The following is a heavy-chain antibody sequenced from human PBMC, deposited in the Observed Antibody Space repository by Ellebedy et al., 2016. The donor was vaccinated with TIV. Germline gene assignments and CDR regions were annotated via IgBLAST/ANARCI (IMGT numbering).Heavy chain of an antibody. V-gene: IGHV3-33*01. Sequence: GESLKISXAASGFTFSSYGMHWVRQAPGKGLEWVAVIWYDGSNKYYADSVKGRFTISRDNSKNTLYLQMNSLRAEDTAVYYCARTPTTYYMDVWGKGTTVTVSS. CDR2: IWYDGSNK. CDR1: GFTFSSYG. D-gene: IGHD1-26*01. J-gene: IGHJ6*03. CDR3: ARTPTTYYMDV.